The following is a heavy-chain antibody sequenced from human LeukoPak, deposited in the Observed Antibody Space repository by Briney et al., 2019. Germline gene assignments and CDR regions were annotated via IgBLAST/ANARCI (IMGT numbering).Heavy chain of an antibody. D-gene: IGHD6-19*01. J-gene: IGHJ5*02. CDR2: ISYNGSNK. CDR1: GFTFSSYA. V-gene: IGHV3-30-3*01. CDR3: ARDFYSVTDSSDPRGYWFDP. Sequence: GGSLGLSCAASGFTFSSYAMHWVRQAPGKGLEWVAVISYNGSNKYYADSVKGRFTISRDNSKNTLYLKMNSLRAEDTAVYYCARDFYSVTDSSDPRGYWFDPWGQGTLVTVSS.